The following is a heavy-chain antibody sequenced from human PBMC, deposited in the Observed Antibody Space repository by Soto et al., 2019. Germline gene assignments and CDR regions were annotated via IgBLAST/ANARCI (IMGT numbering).Heavy chain of an antibody. CDR2: IFYSGST. CDR3: ARVPDY. Sequence: SETLSLTCTVSGASISSGYWGWIRQSPGKGLEWIGYIFYSGSTYYNPSLKSRVTISVDTSKNQFSLTLTSVTAADTAVYYCARVPDYWGQGILVTVSS. V-gene: IGHV4-39*01. D-gene: IGHD2-2*01. J-gene: IGHJ4*02. CDR1: GASISSGY.